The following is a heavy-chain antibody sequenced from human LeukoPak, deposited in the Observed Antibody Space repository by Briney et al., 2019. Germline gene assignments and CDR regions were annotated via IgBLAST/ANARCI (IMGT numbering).Heavy chain of an antibody. CDR2: TYYRSKWYN. CDR3: ARSQSGRLYY. V-gene: IGHV6-1*01. Sequence: SQTLSLTCAIYGDSVSSNSAGWNWIRQSPSRGLAWLGRTYYRSKWYNDYAVSVESRITINPDTSKNLFSLQLNSVTPEDTAVYYCARSQSGRLYYWGQGTLVTVSS. CDR1: GDSVSSNSAG. J-gene: IGHJ4*02. D-gene: IGHD3-3*01.